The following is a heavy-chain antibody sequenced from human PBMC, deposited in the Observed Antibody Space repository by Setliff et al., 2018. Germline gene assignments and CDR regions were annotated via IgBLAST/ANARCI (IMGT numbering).Heavy chain of an antibody. V-gene: IGHV4-39*01. D-gene: IGHD1-1*01. CDR3: ARTGTYRYFDS. J-gene: IGHJ4*02. CDR2: IHYRGTT. Sequence: PSETLSLTCTVSGGSISTYYWGWIRRPPGKGLEWIGRIHYRGTTYSNVSLASRLTISVDTSKNQFSLQLTSVTAADTAVYYCARTGTYRYFDSWGQGTRVTVSS. CDR1: GGSISTYY.